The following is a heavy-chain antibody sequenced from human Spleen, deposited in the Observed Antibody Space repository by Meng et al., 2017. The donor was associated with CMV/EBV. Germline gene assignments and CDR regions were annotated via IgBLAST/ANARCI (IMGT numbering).Heavy chain of an antibody. CDR3: ARELAVAGTYYYYGMDV. CDR1: GFTFSNYW. Sequence: GESLKISCGGSGFTFSNYWMSWVRQAPGRGLEWVANIREDGSEEYYVDSVKGRFTISRDNAKNSLYLQMNSLRAEDTAVYYCARELAVAGTYYYYGMDVWGQGTTVTVSS. D-gene: IGHD6-19*01. J-gene: IGHJ6*02. V-gene: IGHV3-7*01. CDR2: IREDGSEE.